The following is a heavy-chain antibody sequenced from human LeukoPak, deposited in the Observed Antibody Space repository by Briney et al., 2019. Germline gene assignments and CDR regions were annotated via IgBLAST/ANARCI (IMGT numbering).Heavy chain of an antibody. V-gene: IGHV3-9*01. Sequence: PGRSLRLSCAASGFTFDDYAMHWVRQAPGKGLEWVSGISWNSGSIGYAGSVKGRFTISRDNAKNSLYLQMNSLRAEDTALYYCAKDRDYDILTAKNWFDPWGQGTLVTVS. CDR2: ISWNSGSI. J-gene: IGHJ5*02. CDR1: GFTFDDYA. CDR3: AKDRDYDILTAKNWFDP. D-gene: IGHD3-9*01.